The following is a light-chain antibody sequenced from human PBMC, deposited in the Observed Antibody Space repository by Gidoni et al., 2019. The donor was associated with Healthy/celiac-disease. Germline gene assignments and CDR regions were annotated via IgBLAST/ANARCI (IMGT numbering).Light chain of an antibody. CDR3: NSRDSSGNLL. V-gene: IGLV3-19*01. J-gene: IGLJ1*01. CDR2: GKN. CDR1: SLRSYY. Sequence: SSELTQDPAVSVALGQKVRITCQGDSLRSYYASWYQQKPGQAPVLVIYGKNNRPSGIPDRFSGSSSGNTASLTITGAQAEDEADYYCNSRDSSGNLLFGTGTKVTVL.